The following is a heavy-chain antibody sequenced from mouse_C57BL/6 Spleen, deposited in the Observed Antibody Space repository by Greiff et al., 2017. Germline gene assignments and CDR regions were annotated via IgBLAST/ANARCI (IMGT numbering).Heavy chain of an antibody. V-gene: IGHV1-82*01. CDR1: GYAFSSSW. CDR2: IYPGDGDT. J-gene: IGHJ1*03. D-gene: IGHD2-2*01. CDR3: ARKGGLRPRWGFDV. Sequence: QVQLQQSGPELVKPGASVKISCKASGYAFSSSWMNWVKQRPGKGLEWIGRIYPGDGDTNYNGKFKGKATLTADKTSSTAYMKLSSLTSEDSAVYYCARKGGLRPRWGFDVWGTGTTVTVSA.